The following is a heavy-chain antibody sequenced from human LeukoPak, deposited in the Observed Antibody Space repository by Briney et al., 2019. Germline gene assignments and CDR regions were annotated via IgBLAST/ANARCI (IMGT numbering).Heavy chain of an antibody. CDR1: GFTLNNYG. D-gene: IGHD3-3*01. CDR2: IRYDGSNK. V-gene: IGHV3-30*02. Sequence: PGGSLRLSCAASGFTLNNYGMHWVRQAPGKGLEWVAFIRYDGSNKYYADSVGGRFTISRDNSKNTLYLQMSSLRAEDTAVYYCAKGFWNWFDPWGQGTLVTVSS. J-gene: IGHJ5*02. CDR3: AKGFWNWFDP.